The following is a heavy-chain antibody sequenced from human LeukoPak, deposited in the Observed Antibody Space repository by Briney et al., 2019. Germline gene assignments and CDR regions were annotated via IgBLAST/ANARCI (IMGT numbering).Heavy chain of an antibody. CDR2: IYNSGST. CDR3: ARGNPRGYSGYDVSVVRWFDP. D-gene: IGHD5-12*01. Sequence: PSETLSLTCTVSGGSISSYYWSWIRQPPGKGLEWIGYIYNSGSTNYSPSLKSRVTISVDTSKNQFSLKLSSVTAADTAVYYCARGNPRGYSGYDVSVVRWFDPWGQGTLVTVPS. CDR1: GGSISSYY. V-gene: IGHV4-59*01. J-gene: IGHJ5*02.